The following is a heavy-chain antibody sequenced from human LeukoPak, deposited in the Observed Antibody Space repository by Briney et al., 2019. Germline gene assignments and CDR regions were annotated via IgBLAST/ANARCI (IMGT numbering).Heavy chain of an antibody. V-gene: IGHV3-33*01. CDR3: ARGQSSPLDFDF. J-gene: IGHJ4*02. CDR2: IWFDGRNE. CDR1: GFTFSSYG. Sequence: PGGSLRLSCAASGFTFSSYGMHWVRQAPGKGLEWVSLIWFDGRNEFYADSVKGRFTISRDNSKNTLYLQLTSLRAEDTAVYYCARGQSSPLDFDFWGQGALVTVSS. D-gene: IGHD1-26*01.